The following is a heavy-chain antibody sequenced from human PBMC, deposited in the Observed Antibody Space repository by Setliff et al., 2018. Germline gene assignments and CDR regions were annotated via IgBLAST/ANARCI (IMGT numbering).Heavy chain of an antibody. CDR2: IYYSGST. D-gene: IGHD6-13*01. V-gene: IGHV4-34*01. Sequence: SETLSLTCAVYGGSFSGYYWSWIRQPPGKGLEWIGIIYYSGSTYYNPSLKSRVTISVDTSKNQFSLKLSSVTAADTAVYYCARQQRLVIGSTAYYYYGMDVWGQGTTVTVSS. J-gene: IGHJ6*02. CDR1: GGSFSGYY. CDR3: ARQQRLVIGSTAYYYYGMDV.